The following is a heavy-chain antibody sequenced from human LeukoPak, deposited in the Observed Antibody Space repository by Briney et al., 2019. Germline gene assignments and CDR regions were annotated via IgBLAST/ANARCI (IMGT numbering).Heavy chain of an antibody. CDR2: IYSGGST. CDR3: ARAARLLWFGELSTPYYFDY. J-gene: IGHJ4*02. D-gene: IGHD3-10*01. V-gene: IGHV3-66*01. CDR1: GFTFSSNY. Sequence: PGGSLRLSCAASGFTFSSNYMSWVRQAPGKGLEWVSVIYSGGSTYYADSVKGRFTISRDNSKNTLYLQMNSLRAEDTAVYYCARAARLLWFGELSTPYYFDYWGQGTLVTVSS.